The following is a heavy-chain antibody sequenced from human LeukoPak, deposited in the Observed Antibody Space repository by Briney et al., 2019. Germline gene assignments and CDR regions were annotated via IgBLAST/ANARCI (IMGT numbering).Heavy chain of an antibody. V-gene: IGHV1-69*02. Sequence: GASVKVSCKASGGTFSSYTISWVRQAPGQGLEWMGRIIPILGIANYAQKFQGRVTITADKSTSTAYMELSSLRSEDTAVYYCARGPPYSYGYEEFDYWGQGTLVTVSS. D-gene: IGHD5-18*01. CDR1: GGTFSSYT. CDR3: ARGPPYSYGYEEFDY. CDR2: IIPILGIA. J-gene: IGHJ4*02.